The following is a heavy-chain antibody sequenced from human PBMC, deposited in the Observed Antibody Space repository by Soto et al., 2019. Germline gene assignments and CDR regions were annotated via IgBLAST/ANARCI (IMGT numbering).Heavy chain of an antibody. Sequence: PSETLSLTCAVYGGSFSGYYWSWIRQPPGKGLEWIGEINHSGSTNYNPSLKSRVTISVDTSKNQFSLKLSSVTAADTAVYYCARAPIAGVPAASKRNWFDPWGKGTLVTVYS. D-gene: IGHD2-2*01. V-gene: IGHV4-34*01. CDR2: INHSGST. J-gene: IGHJ5*02. CDR1: GGSFSGYY. CDR3: ARAPIAGVPAASKRNWFDP.